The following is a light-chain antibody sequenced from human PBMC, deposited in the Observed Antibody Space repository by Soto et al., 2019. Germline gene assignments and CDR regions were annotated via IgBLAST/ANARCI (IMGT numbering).Light chain of an antibody. CDR1: SGSIATNY. J-gene: IGLJ2*01. CDR2: ENN. Sequence: NFMLTQPHSVSESPGKTVTISCTGGSGSIATNYVQWYQQRPGSAPTTVIYENNKRPSGIPDRFSGSIDSSSNSASLTISGLKTEDEADYYCQSYDRRYVVFGGGTKLTVL. CDR3: QSYDRRYVV. V-gene: IGLV6-57*02.